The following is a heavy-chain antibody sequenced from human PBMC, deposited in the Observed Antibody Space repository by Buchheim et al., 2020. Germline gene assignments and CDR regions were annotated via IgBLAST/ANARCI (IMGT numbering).Heavy chain of an antibody. CDR2: IYHDGSTK. CDR3: ARVDDEGYFDY. Sequence: QVQLVESGGGVVQPGTSLRLSCAASGFTFSSYGMHWVRQAPGKGLEWVGMIYHDGSTKYYADSVKGRFTISRDNSKNQLYLKMDSLRAEDTAVYKCARVDDEGYFDYWGQGTL. D-gene: IGHD3-16*01. CDR1: GFTFSSYG. J-gene: IGHJ4*02. V-gene: IGHV3-33*01.